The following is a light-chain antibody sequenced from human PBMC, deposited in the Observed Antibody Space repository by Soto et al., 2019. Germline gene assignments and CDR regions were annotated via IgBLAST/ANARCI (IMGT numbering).Light chain of an antibody. CDR1: QSVSSN. J-gene: IGKJ4*01. V-gene: IGKV3-15*01. CDR3: QQYNNWPF. CDR2: GAS. Sequence: EIVMTQSPATLSVSPGERATLSCRASQSVSSNLAWYQQKPGQAPRLLIYGASTRATGIPARFSGSGSGTEFTPTINNLQSEDFAVYYCQQYNNWPFFGGGTKVEIK.